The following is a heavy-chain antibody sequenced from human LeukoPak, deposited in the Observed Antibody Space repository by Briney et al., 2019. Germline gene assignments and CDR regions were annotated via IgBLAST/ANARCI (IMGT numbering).Heavy chain of an antibody. CDR1: GGSISSGGHY. V-gene: IGHV4-31*03. Sequence: PSETLSLTCTVSGGSISSGGHYWSWIRQHPGTGLEWIGYIYYSGSTYYNPSLKSRVTISVDTSKNQFSLKLSSVTAADTAVYYCARDFHDAFDIWGQGTMVTVSS. CDR2: IYYSGST. CDR3: ARDFHDAFDI. J-gene: IGHJ3*02.